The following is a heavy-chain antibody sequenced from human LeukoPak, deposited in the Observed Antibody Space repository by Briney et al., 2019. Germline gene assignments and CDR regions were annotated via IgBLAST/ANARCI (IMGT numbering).Heavy chain of an antibody. CDR2: IKPDGSEK. V-gene: IGHV3-7*01. Sequence: PGGSLRLSCAASGFTFSNYWMTWVRQAPGKGLEWVANIKPDGSEKYYVDSVKGRFTISRDNAKNSLYLQMNSLRAEDTAVYYCARAARRDGYKKGFDYWGQGTLVTVSS. D-gene: IGHD5-24*01. CDR1: GFTFSNYW. J-gene: IGHJ4*02. CDR3: ARAARRDGYKKGFDY.